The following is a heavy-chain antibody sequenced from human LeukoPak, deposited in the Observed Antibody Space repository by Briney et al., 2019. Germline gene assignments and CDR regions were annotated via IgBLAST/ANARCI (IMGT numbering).Heavy chain of an antibody. CDR2: IKPDGGER. CDR1: GFTFSGYW. D-gene: IGHD5-24*01. V-gene: IGHV3-7*01. Sequence: GGSLRLSCAASGFTFSGYWMSWVRQAPGKGPEWVANIKPDGGERYNVDSVKGRFTISRDNANNSLYLQMDSLRAEDTAVYYCARGRGVDYWGRGTLVTVSS. J-gene: IGHJ4*02. CDR3: ARGRGVDY.